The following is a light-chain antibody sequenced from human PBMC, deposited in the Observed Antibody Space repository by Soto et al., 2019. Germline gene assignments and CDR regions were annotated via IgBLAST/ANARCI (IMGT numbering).Light chain of an antibody. Sequence: QSALTQPPSVSGSPGQSVTISCTGTSSDFGPYERVSWYQQPPGTAPKLIIYEVTNRPSGVPDRFSGSKSGNTASLTISGLQTDDEADYYCCSFTSSSTWVFGGGTKVTVL. V-gene: IGLV2-18*02. CDR2: EVT. J-gene: IGLJ3*02. CDR1: SSDFGPYER. CDR3: CSFTSSSTWV.